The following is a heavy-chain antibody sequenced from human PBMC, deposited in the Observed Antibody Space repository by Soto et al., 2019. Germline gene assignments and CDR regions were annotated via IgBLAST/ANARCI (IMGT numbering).Heavy chain of an antibody. D-gene: IGHD5-18*01. Sequence: GGSLRLSCAASGFTVSSNYMSWVRQAPGKGLEWVSVIYSGGSTYYADSVKGRFTISRDNSKNTLYLQMNSLRAEDTALYYCAREYSSGYYYFYAMDVWGQGTTVTVSS. CDR1: GFTVSSNY. V-gene: IGHV3-66*01. CDR3: AREYSSGYYYFYAMDV. J-gene: IGHJ6*02. CDR2: IYSGGST.